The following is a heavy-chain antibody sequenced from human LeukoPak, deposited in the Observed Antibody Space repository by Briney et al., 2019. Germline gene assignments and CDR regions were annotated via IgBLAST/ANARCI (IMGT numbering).Heavy chain of an antibody. CDR2: IYYSGST. CDR3: ARQAVGFGEFHFDY. Sequence: SETLSLTCTVSGPSISSTSHSWGWIRQPPGKGLERIGSIYYSGSTHYHPSLKSRVTISVDTSKNQFSLKLSSVTAADTAVYYCARQAVGFGEFHFDYWGQGTLVTVSS. J-gene: IGHJ4*02. V-gene: IGHV4-39*01. CDR1: GPSISSTSHS. D-gene: IGHD3-10*01.